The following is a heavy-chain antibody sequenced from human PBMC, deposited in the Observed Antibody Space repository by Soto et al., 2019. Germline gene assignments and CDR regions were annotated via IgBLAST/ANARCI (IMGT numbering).Heavy chain of an antibody. CDR1: GGTFSSYA. D-gene: IGHD3-22*01. CDR3: ARVPYYYDSSGYMGIFDY. Sequence: SVKVSCKASGGTFSSYAISWVRQAPGQGLEWMGGIIPIFGTANYAQKFQGRVTITADESTSTSYMELSSLRSEDTAVYYCARVPYYYDSSGYMGIFDYWGQGTLVTVSS. J-gene: IGHJ4*02. CDR2: IIPIFGTA. V-gene: IGHV1-69*13.